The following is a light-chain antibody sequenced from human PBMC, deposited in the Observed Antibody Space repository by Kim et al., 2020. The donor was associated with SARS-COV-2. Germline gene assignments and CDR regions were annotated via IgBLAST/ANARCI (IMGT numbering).Light chain of an antibody. CDR3: QQYNNWRWT. J-gene: IGKJ1*01. V-gene: IGKV3-15*01. CDR1: QSVSSN. Sequence: VSPGERANLSCRASQSVSSNLAWDQQKPGQAPRLLMYGASTRATGIPARFSGSGSGTEFTLTISSLQSEDFAVYYCQQYNNWRWTFGQGTKVDIK. CDR2: GAS.